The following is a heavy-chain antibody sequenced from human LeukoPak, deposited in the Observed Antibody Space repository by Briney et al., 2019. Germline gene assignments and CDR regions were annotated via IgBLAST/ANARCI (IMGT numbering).Heavy chain of an antibody. V-gene: IGHV3-30*02. CDR1: RFTFSNYG. J-gene: IGHJ3*02. Sequence: GGSLRLSCEASRFTFSNYGMHWVRQAPGKGLERVAFIRYDGSNKNYADSVKGRFTISRDNSKNTLYVQMNSLRAEDTAIYYCAKDIGVRVPYDAFDIWGQGKVFTVSS. D-gene: IGHD3-3*01. CDR3: AKDIGVRVPYDAFDI. CDR2: IRYDGSNK.